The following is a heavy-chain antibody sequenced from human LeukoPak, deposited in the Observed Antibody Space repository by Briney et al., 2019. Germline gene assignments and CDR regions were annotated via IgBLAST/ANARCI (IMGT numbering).Heavy chain of an antibody. D-gene: IGHD1-26*01. CDR1: GFTFSSYA. Sequence: GGSLRLSCAASGFTFSSYAMSWVRQAPGKGLEWVSGVSGSSGSTYYADSVKGRFTISRDNSQSTLFLQMNSLRAEDTAVYYCARFINAYSGRGDYWGQGTLVTVSS. J-gene: IGHJ4*02. CDR3: ARFINAYSGRGDY. V-gene: IGHV3-23*01. CDR2: VSGSSGST.